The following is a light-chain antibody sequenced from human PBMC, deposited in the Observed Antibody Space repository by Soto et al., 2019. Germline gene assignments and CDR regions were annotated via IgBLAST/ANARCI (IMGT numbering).Light chain of an antibody. CDR1: SSDVGGYNS. J-gene: IGLJ3*02. CDR2: EVS. Sequence: SALTQPASVXXXXGQSITISCTGTSSDVGGYNSVSWYQQHPGKAPKLMIYEVSNRPSGVSNRFSGSKSGDTASLTISGLQAEDEADYYCSSYTSSSTGVFGGGTKLTVL. CDR3: SSYTSSSTGV. V-gene: IGLV2-14*01.